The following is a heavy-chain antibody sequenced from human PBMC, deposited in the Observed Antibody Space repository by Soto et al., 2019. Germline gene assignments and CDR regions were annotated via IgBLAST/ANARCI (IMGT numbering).Heavy chain of an antibody. D-gene: IGHD3-10*01. CDR1: GGSVSTGMKY. Sequence: SETLSLTCTVSGGSVSTGMKYWGWVRQPPGKALEFIGYMYKTGETLLNSSLKSRVTLSMETSKNQFSLTLSSVTAADTAVYFCMKAHESGDFLGMSGWGPGTTVPVSS. CDR2: MYKTGET. V-gene: IGHV4-61*01. J-gene: IGHJ6*02. CDR3: MKAHESGDFLGMSG.